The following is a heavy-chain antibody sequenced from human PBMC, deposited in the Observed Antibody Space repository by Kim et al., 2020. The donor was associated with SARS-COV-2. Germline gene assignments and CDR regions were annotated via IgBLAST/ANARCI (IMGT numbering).Heavy chain of an antibody. D-gene: IGHD1-26*01. Sequence: GGSLRLSCAASGFTFSSYAMSWVRQAPGKGLEWVSVIYSGGSSTYYADSVKGRFTISRDNSKNTLYLQMNSLRAEDTAVYYCAKWGGGLLVYWGQGTLVTVSS. CDR1: GFTFSSYA. V-gene: IGHV3-23*03. J-gene: IGHJ4*02. CDR2: IYSGGSST. CDR3: AKWGGGLLVY.